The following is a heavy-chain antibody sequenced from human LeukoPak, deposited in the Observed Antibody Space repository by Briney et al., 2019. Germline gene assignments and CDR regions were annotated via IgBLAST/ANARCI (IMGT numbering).Heavy chain of an antibody. CDR2: IYSGGST. Sequence: GGSLRLSCAASGFTVSSNYMSWVRQAPGKGLGWVSVIYSGGSTYYADSVKGRFTISRDNSKNTLYLQMNSLRAEDTAVYYCASADWNYHNFDYWGQGTLVTVSS. J-gene: IGHJ4*02. D-gene: IGHD1-7*01. CDR1: GFTVSSNY. V-gene: IGHV3-53*01. CDR3: ASADWNYHNFDY.